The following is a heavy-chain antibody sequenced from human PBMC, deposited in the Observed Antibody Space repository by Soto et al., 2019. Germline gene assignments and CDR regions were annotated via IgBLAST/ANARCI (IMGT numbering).Heavy chain of an antibody. J-gene: IGHJ4*02. CDR1: AFHFTRYS. CDR2: ISSSTNYI. V-gene: IGHV3-21*06. Sequence: PGGSLRLSCAASAFHFTRYSMNWVRQAPGKGLEWVSSISSSTNYIYYGDSMKGRFTISRDNAKNSLYLEMNSLRAEDTTVYYCAKGSRDLTSNFDNRRQRALVT. CDR3: AKGSRDLTSNFDN.